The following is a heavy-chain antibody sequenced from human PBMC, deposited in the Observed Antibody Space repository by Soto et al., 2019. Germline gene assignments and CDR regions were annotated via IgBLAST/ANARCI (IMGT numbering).Heavy chain of an antibody. D-gene: IGHD1-26*01. CDR2: IYFSGRT. J-gene: IGHJ4*02. CDR1: GDSVSSGDYY. Sequence: SETLSLTCTVSGDSVSSGDYYWTWIRQPPGKGLEWVGHIYFSGRTNYIPSLESRVTISLDTSKNQFSLKLSSVTAADTAVYYCARGASFKGSYYSNWGQGTLVTVSS. CDR3: ARGASFKGSYYSN. V-gene: IGHV4-61*08.